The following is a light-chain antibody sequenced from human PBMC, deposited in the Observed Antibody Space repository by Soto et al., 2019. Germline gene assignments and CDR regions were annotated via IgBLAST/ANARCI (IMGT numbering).Light chain of an antibody. CDR3: CSYAGSSPFVV. CDR1: SSDVGSYNL. CDR2: EGS. Sequence: QSALTQPASVAGSPGQSIIISCTGTSSDVGSYNLVSWYQQHPGKAPKLRIYEGSKRPSGVSNRFSGSKSGNTASLTISGLQAEDEADYYCCSYAGSSPFVVFGGGTKLTVL. J-gene: IGLJ2*01. V-gene: IGLV2-23*03.